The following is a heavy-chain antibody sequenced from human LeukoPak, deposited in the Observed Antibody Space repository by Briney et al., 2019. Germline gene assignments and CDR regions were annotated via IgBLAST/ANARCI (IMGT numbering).Heavy chain of an antibody. D-gene: IGHD1/OR15-1a*01. CDR3: ARIERGTFDY. CDR1: GFTFSSYS. V-gene: IGHV3-21*01. Sequence: PGGSLRLSCAASGFTFSSYSMNWVRQAPGKGLEWVSSISSSSSYIYYADSVKGRFTISRDNAKNSLYLQMNSVRAEDTAVYYCARIERGTFDYWGQGTLVTVSS. J-gene: IGHJ4*02. CDR2: ISSSSSYI.